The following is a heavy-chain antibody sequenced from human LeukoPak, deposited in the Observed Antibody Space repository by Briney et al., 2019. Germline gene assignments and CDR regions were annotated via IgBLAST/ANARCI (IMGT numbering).Heavy chain of an antibody. CDR1: GYTFTSYD. D-gene: IGHD3-3*01. CDR3: ATLYYDFWSGYYAFDI. CDR2: MNPNSGNT. V-gene: IGHV1-8*01. J-gene: IGHJ3*02. Sequence: ASVKVSSTASGYTFTSYDINWVRQATGQGLEWMGWMNPNSGNTGYAQKFQGRVTMTRNTSISTAYMELSSLRSEDTAVYCCATLYYDFWSGYYAFDIWGQGTMVTVSS.